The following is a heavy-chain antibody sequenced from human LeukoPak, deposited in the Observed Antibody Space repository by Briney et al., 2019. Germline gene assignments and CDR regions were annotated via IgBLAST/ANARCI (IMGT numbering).Heavy chain of an antibody. D-gene: IGHD2-15*01. J-gene: IGHJ3*02. V-gene: IGHV1-18*01. Sequence: ASVKVSCEASGYTFTSYGISWVRQAPGQGLEWMGWISAYNGNTNYAHKLQGRVTMTTDTSTSTAYMELRSLRSDDTAVYYCARDIVMVVAATPFGMAAFDIWGQGTMVTVSS. CDR2: ISAYNGNT. CDR1: GYTFTSYG. CDR3: ARDIVMVVAATPFGMAAFDI.